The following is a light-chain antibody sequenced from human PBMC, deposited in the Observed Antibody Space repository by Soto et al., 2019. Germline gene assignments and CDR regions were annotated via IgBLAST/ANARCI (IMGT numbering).Light chain of an antibody. V-gene: IGKV1-5*03. J-gene: IGKJ1*01. CDR2: KAS. CDR3: QQYNSRRT. Sequence: DIQMTQSPSSLSAYVGDSVTITCRASQSIDTWLAWHQQKPGKAPKLLISKASSLESGVPSRFSGSGSGTEFTLTISSLQPDDFATYYCQQYNSRRTFGQGTKVDIK. CDR1: QSIDTW.